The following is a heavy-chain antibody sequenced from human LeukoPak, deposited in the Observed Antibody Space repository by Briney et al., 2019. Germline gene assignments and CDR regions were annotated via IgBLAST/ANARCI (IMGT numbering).Heavy chain of an antibody. CDR3: ASYNYGNFDY. D-gene: IGHD5-24*01. CDR2: IIPIFGTA. J-gene: IGHJ4*02. CDR1: GGTFSSYA. Sequence: SVKVSCKASGGTFSSYAISWVRQAPGQGLEWMGGIIPIFGTANYAQKFQGRVTITADESTSTAYMELSSLRSEDTAVYHCASYNYGNFDYWGQGTLVTVSS. V-gene: IGHV1-69*13.